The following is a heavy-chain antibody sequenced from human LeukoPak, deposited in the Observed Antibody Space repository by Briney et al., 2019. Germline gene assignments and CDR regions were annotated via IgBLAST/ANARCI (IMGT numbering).Heavy chain of an antibody. J-gene: IGHJ4*02. CDR1: GFTFSDYD. V-gene: IGHV3-13*01. CDR3: AKVAKERVGGVYYFDY. CDR2: IGTAGDT. Sequence: GGSLGLSCAASGFTFSDYDMHWVRQATGKGLEWVSAIGTAGDTYYTGSVKGRFTISRENAKNSLYLQMNSLRAGDTAVYYCAKVAKERVGGVYYFDYWGQGTLVTVSS. D-gene: IGHD1-1*01.